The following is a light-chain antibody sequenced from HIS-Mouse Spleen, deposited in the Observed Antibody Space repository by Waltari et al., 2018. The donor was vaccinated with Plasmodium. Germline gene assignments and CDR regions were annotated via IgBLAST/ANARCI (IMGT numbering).Light chain of an antibody. CDR2: AAS. J-gene: IGKJ3*01. Sequence: AIRMTQSPSSLSASTGDRVPITGRASQGISSYLAWYQQKPGKAPKLLIYAASTLQSGVPSRFSGSGSGTDFTLTISCLQSEDFATYYCQQYYSYLFTFGPGTKVDIK. CDR3: QQYYSYLFT. CDR1: QGISSY. V-gene: IGKV1-8*01.